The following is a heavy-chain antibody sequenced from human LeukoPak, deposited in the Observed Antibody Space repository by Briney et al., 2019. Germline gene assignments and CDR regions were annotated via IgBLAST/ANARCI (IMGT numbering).Heavy chain of an antibody. Sequence: PGGSLRLSCEASGFSLDSFGMSWVRQAPGKGLEWVSGFTGSGTTTYYADSVKGRLTISRDNSKNTLYLQMNSLRAEDTAVYYCAKDELTWYNWNDGLPYYLDYWGQGTLVTVSS. CDR2: FTGSGTTT. V-gene: IGHV3-23*01. D-gene: IGHD1-20*01. J-gene: IGHJ4*02. CDR3: AKDELTWYNWNDGLPYYLDY. CDR1: GFSLDSFG.